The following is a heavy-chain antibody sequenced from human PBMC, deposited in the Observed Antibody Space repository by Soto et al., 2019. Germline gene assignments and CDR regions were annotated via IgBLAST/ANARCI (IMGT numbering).Heavy chain of an antibody. CDR2: INPSGGST. CDR3: ARAGSYDYGDYAAGEYYYYMDV. CDR1: GYTFTSYY. V-gene: IGHV1-46*01. Sequence: ASVKVSCKASGYTFTSYYMHWVRQAPGQGLEWMGIINPSGGSTSYAQKFQGWVTMTRDTSISTAYMELSRLRSDDTAVYYCARAGSYDYGDYAAGEYYYYMDVWGKGTTVTVSS. J-gene: IGHJ6*03. D-gene: IGHD4-17*01.